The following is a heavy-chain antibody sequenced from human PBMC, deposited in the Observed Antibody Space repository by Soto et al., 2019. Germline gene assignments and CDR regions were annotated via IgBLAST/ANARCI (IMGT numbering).Heavy chain of an antibody. V-gene: IGHV3-66*01. CDR1: GFTVSSNY. J-gene: IGHJ4*02. CDR3: ARDPAGSSTFDY. D-gene: IGHD1-26*01. Sequence: EVQLVESGGGLVQPGGSLRISCAASGFTVSSNYMSWVRQAPGKGLEWVSVIYSGGSTYYADSVKGRFTISRDNSKNTLYLQMNSLRAEDTAVYYCARDPAGSSTFDYWGQGTLVTVSS. CDR2: IYSGGST.